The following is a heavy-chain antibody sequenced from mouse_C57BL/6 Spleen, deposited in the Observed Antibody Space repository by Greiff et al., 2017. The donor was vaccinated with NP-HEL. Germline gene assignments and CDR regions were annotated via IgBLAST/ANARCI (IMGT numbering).Heavy chain of an antibody. CDR1: GYSITSGYY. V-gene: IGHV3-6*01. CDR2: ISYDGSN. J-gene: IGHJ1*03. Sequence: EVQLQESGPGLVKPSQSLSLTCSVSGYSITSGYYWNWIRQLPGNKLEWMGYISYDGSNNYNPSLKNRISITRDTSKNQFFLKLNSVTTEDTATYYCARGDCLVWGTGTTVTVSS. D-gene: IGHD3-3*01. CDR3: ARGDCLV.